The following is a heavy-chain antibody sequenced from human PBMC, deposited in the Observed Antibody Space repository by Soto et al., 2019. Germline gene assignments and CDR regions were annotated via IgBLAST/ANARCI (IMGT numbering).Heavy chain of an antibody. CDR2: ISGSGGST. CDR1: GFTFSSYA. J-gene: IGHJ4*02. V-gene: IGHV3-23*01. Sequence: GGSLRLSCAASGFTFSSYAMSWVRQAPGKGLEWVSAISGSGGSTYYADSVKGRFTISRDNSKNTLYLQMNSLRAEDTAVYYCAKGFYGSGSYYNDRAFDSWGQGTLFTVSS. D-gene: IGHD3-10*01. CDR3: AKGFYGSGSYYNDRAFDS.